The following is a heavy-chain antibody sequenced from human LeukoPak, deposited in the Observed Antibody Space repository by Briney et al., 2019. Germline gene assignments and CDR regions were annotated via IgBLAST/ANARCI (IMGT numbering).Heavy chain of an antibody. Sequence: SETLSLTCTVSGGSISSYYWSWIRQPPGKGLEWIGYIYYSGSTNYNPSLKSRVTISVDTSKNQFSLKLSSVTAADTAVYYCARGDYGGNSRDDAFDIWGQGTMVTVSS. D-gene: IGHD4-23*01. J-gene: IGHJ3*02. CDR2: IYYSGST. CDR1: GGSISSYY. CDR3: ARGDYGGNSRDDAFDI. V-gene: IGHV4-59*01.